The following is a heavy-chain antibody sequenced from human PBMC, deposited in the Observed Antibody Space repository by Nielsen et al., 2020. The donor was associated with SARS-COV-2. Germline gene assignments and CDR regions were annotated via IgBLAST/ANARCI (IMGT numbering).Heavy chain of an antibody. CDR1: GGSISSGGYY. V-gene: IGHV4-31*03. CDR2: IYYSEST. CDR3: ARDSMATADYYYYGMDV. Sequence: LRLSCTVSGGSISSGGYYWSWIRQHPGKGLEWIGYIYYSESTYYNPSLKSRVTISVDTSKNQFSLKLSSVTAADTAVYYCARDSMATADYYYYGMDVWGQGTTVTVSS. D-gene: IGHD5-24*01. J-gene: IGHJ6*02.